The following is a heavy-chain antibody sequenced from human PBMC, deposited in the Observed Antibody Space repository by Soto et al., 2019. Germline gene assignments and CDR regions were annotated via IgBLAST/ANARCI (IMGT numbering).Heavy chain of an antibody. CDR1: GGTFSSYA. D-gene: IGHD6-13*01. CDR2: IIPIFGTA. J-gene: IGHJ4*02. V-gene: IGHV1-69*06. Sequence: QVQLVQSGAEVKKPGSSVKVSCKASGGTFSSYAISWVRQAPGQGLEWMGGIIPIFGTANYAQKFQGRVTITADKSTSTAYMELSSLSSEDTAVYDCARAGQGGRQQLVPFDYWGQGTLVTVSS. CDR3: ARAGQGGRQQLVPFDY.